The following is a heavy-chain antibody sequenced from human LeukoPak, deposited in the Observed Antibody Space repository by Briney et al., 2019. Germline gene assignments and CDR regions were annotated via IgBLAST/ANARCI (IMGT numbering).Heavy chain of an antibody. Sequence: GGSLRLSCAASGFTFSSFWMNWVRQAPGKGLEWVANINGDGRDKYYVGSVRGRFTISRDNADNALYLQMNSLRGDDTAVYYCARGVDSAIDWWGQGTLVTVSS. CDR2: INGDGRDK. V-gene: IGHV3-7*01. J-gene: IGHJ4*02. CDR1: GFTFSSFW. CDR3: ARGVDSAIDW. D-gene: IGHD3-9*01.